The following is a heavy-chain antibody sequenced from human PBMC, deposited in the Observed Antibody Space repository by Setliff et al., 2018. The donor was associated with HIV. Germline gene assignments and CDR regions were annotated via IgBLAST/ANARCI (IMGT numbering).Heavy chain of an antibody. Sequence: PGGSLRLSCAASGFPFSTYAMNWVRQAPGKGLEWVSAISDSGDNTYYADSVKGRFTISRDNSRDTLYLQMNSLRVEDTAVYFCAKTIAALDYWGQGTLVTV. CDR2: ISDSGDNT. CDR3: AKTIAALDY. J-gene: IGHJ4*02. CDR1: GFPFSTYA. D-gene: IGHD6-13*01. V-gene: IGHV3-23*01.